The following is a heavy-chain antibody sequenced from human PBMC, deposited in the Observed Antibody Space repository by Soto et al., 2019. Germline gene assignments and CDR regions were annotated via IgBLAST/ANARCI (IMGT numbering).Heavy chain of an antibody. V-gene: IGHV1-8*01. CDR3: ARASVDTTLVGMDV. D-gene: IGHD5-18*01. CDR1: GYTFTSYD. J-gene: IGHJ6*02. CDR2: MNPNSGNA. Sequence: ASVKVSCKAPGYTFTSYDINWVRQATGQGLEWMGWMNPNSGNAGYAQKFQGRVTMTRNTSISTAYMELSSLRSEDTAVYYCARASVDTTLVGMDVRGQGTTVTVSS.